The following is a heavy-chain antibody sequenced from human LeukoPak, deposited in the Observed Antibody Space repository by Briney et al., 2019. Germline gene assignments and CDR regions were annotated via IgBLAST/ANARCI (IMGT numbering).Heavy chain of an antibody. CDR2: IKQDGSEI. CDR1: GFTFSSYS. V-gene: IGHV3-7*01. D-gene: IGHD2-8*01. CDR3: ARDHQRSNWD. J-gene: IGHJ4*02. Sequence: GGSLRLSCAASGFTFSSYSMNWVRQAPGKGLKWVADIKQDGSEIYYMDSVKGRFTISRDNAKNSLFLQMNSLRAEDTAVYFCARDHQRSNWDWGQGTLVTVSS.